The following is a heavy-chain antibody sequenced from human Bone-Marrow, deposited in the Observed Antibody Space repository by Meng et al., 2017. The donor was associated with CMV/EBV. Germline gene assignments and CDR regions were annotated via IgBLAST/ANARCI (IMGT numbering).Heavy chain of an antibody. D-gene: IGHD2-15*01. CDR2: IRYDGSNK. CDR1: GFTFSSYG. V-gene: IGHV3-30*02. Sequence: GESLKISCAASGFTFSSYGMHWVRQAPGKGLEWVAFIRYDGSNKYYADSVKGRFTISRDNSKNTLYLQMNSLRAEDTAVYYCAKAGYCSGGSCYSFDYWGQGTLVTVSS. J-gene: IGHJ4*02. CDR3: AKAGYCSGGSCYSFDY.